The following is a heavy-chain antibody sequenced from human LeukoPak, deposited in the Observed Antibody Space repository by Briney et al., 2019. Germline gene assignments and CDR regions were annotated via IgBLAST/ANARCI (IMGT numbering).Heavy chain of an antibody. J-gene: IGHJ5*02. CDR3: ATASYFDFPS. D-gene: IGHD3-3*01. CDR2: ISVSGSAK. Sequence: GGSLRLSCAASGFTFSRYEMNWVRQAPGKGLEWVSYISVSGSAKKYADSVKGRFTISRDNAKNSLHLQMNSLRAEDTAVYYCATASYFDFPSWGQGTLVTVSS. CDR1: GFTFSRYE. V-gene: IGHV3-48*03.